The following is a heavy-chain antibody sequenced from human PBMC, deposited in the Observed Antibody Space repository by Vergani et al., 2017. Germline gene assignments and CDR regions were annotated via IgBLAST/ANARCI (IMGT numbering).Heavy chain of an antibody. CDR3: ARDCSSTSCPPSDGYYYYYYYMDV. J-gene: IGHJ6*03. V-gene: IGHV3-21*05. CDR1: GFTFSSYS. Sequence: EVQLVESGGGLVKPGGSLRLSCAASGFTFSSYSMNWVRQAPGKGLEWVSYITSSGSTIYYADSVKGRFTISRDNAKNSLYLQMNSLRAEDTAVYYCARDCSSTSCPPSDGYYYYYYYMDVWGKGTTVTVSS. CDR2: ITSSGSTI. D-gene: IGHD2-2*01.